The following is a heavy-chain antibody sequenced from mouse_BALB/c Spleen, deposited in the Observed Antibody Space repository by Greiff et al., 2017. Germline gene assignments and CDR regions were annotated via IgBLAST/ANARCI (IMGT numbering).Heavy chain of an antibody. CDR1: GFTFSSYA. Sequence: EVQGVESGGGLVKPGGSLKLSCAASGFTFSSYAMSWVRQTPEKRLEWVASISSGGSTYYPDSVKGRFTISRDNARNILYLQMSSLRSEDTAMYYSARGGYYYGSSYGGFFDYRGQGTPLTVSS. J-gene: IGHJ2*01. D-gene: IGHD1-1*01. CDR2: ISSGGST. V-gene: IGHV5-6-5*01. CDR3: ARGGYYYGSSYGGFFDY.